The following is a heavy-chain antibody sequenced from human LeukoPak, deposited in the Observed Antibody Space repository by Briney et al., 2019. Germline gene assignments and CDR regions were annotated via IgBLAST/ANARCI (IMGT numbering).Heavy chain of an antibody. CDR2: ISYDGSNK. CDR3: AKDLDGSYCVDF. Sequence: PGGSLRLSCAASGFTFSSYPMHWVRQAPGKGLEWVAVISYDGSNKYYADSVKGRFTISRDNSKNTLYLQMNSLRSEDTALYYCAKDLDGSYCVDFWGQGTPVTVSS. CDR1: GFTFSSYP. V-gene: IGHV3-30*04. J-gene: IGHJ4*02. D-gene: IGHD1-26*01.